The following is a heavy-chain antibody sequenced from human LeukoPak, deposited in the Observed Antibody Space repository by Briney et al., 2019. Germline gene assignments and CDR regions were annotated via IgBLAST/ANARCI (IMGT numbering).Heavy chain of an antibody. CDR2: ISGSGTTT. D-gene: IGHD3-22*01. CDR1: GFTFTSYA. V-gene: IGHV3-23*01. Sequence: GGSLRLSCAASGFTFTSYAMSWVRQAPGKRLEWISIISGSGTTTYYADSVKGRFTISRDNSKNTLYLQMNSLRAEDTAVYYCAKRGYSDSRPQYYFEYWGQGTLVTVSS. CDR3: AKRGYSDSRPQYYFEY. J-gene: IGHJ4*02.